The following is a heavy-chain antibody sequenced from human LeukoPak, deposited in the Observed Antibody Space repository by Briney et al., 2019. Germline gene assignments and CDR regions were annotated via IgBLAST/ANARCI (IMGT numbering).Heavy chain of an antibody. Sequence: GGSLRLSCAASRFTFGNYGMTWVRQAPGKGLEWVSSISGSGGSTYYADSVKGRFTISRDNSKNTLYLQMNSLRDEDTAVYYCAKSFYYDSSGYYGKYYFDYGAREPLSTVPS. CDR3: AKSFYYDSSGYYGKYYFDY. CDR1: RFTFGNYG. V-gene: IGHV3-23*01. CDR2: ISGSGGST. J-gene: IGHJ4*02. D-gene: IGHD3-22*01.